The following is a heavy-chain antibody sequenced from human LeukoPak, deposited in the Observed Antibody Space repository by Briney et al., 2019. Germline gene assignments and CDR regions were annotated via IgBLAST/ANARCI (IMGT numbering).Heavy chain of an antibody. CDR3: ARKSAARKTSEFDY. CDR1: GYRFTGYY. CDR2: INPNSGGT. V-gene: IGHV1-2*02. J-gene: IGHJ4*02. D-gene: IGHD6-6*01. Sequence: ASVKVSCKASGYRFTGYYIHWARQAPGQGLEWMGWINPNSGGTNYAQKFQGRVSMTSDTSISTAYMELSSLRSDDTAVYYCARKSAARKTSEFDYWGQGTLVTVSS.